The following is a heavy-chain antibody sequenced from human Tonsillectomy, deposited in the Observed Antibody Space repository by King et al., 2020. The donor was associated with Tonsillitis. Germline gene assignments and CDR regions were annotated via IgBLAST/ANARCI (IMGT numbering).Heavy chain of an antibody. CDR3: TTDSQGYYDSSGYYYYYYMDV. J-gene: IGHJ6*03. CDR2: IKSKTDGGTT. CDR1: GFTFTNAW. D-gene: IGHD3-22*01. V-gene: IGHV3-15*01. Sequence: VQLVESGGGLVKPGGSLRLSCAASGFTFTNAWMSWVRQAPGKGLEWVGRIKSKTDGGTTDYAVPVKGRFTISRDVSKNTLYLQMNSLKTEDTAVYYCTTDSQGYYDSSGYYYYYYMDVWGKGTTVTVSS.